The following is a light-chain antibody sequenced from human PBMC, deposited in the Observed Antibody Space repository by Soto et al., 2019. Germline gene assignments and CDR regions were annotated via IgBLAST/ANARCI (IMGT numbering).Light chain of an antibody. Sequence: QSALTQPASVSGSPGQSITISCTGTSSDVGGYNYVSWYQHHPGTAPKLMIFDVSNRPSGVSNRFSGSKSGNTASLTISGLQPEDEADYYGSSYTTSNTRQIVFGTGTKLTVL. J-gene: IGLJ1*01. CDR2: DVS. V-gene: IGLV2-14*03. CDR1: SSDVGGYNY. CDR3: SSYTTSNTRQIV.